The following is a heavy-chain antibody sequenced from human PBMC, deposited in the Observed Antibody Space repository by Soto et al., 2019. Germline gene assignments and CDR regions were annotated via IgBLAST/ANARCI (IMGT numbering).Heavy chain of an antibody. CDR1: GGSILNGGHY. J-gene: IGHJ4*02. D-gene: IGHD3-22*01. Sequence: SETLSLTCTVSGGSILNGGHYWTWIRQHPGKGLEWIGEIYHSGSTNFNPSLKSRVTISVDKSKNQFSLNLSSVTAADTAVYYCARGSYYYGTSGYSNSIDYWGQGTLVTVPQ. V-gene: IGHV4-39*07. CDR2: IYHSGST. CDR3: ARGSYYYGTSGYSNSIDY.